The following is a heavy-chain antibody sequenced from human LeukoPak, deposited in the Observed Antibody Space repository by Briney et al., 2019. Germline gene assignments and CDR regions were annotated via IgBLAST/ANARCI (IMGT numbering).Heavy chain of an antibody. CDR2: ISGSGGST. V-gene: IGHV3-23*01. CDR1: GGSISSTN. D-gene: IGHD3-22*01. Sequence: ETLSLTCAVSGGSISSTNWWSWVRQAPGKGLEWVSAISGSGGSTYYADSVKGRFTISRDNSKNTLYLQMNSLRAEDTAVYYCAKLKYSSGYFDYWGQGTLVTVSS. J-gene: IGHJ4*02. CDR3: AKLKYSSGYFDY.